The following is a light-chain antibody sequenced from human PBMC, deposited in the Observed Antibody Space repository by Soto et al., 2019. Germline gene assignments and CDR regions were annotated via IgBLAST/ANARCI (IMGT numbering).Light chain of an antibody. CDR2: DAS. J-gene: IGKJ3*01. Sequence: EVVISQSPTTLSVYPGERATLSCRASESVSRNLAWYQQKPGQAPRLLIYDASTRATGIPDRFSGSGSGTDFTLTISRLEPEDCGVYYCQQNGRSPTFGPGSKAAI. CDR3: QQNGRSPT. V-gene: IGKV3D-15*01. CDR1: ESVSRN.